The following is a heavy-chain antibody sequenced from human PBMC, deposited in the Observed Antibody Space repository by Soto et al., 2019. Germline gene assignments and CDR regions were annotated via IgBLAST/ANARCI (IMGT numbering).Heavy chain of an antibody. CDR1: GYTFTSYA. D-gene: IGHD6-19*01. Sequence: ASVKVSCKASGYTFTSYAMHWVRQAPGQRLEWMGWINAGNGNTKYSQKFQGRVTITRDTSASTAYMELSSLRSEDTAVYYCARDMTPYTLQWLVRYNGDQYGMDVWGQGTTVTVSS. V-gene: IGHV1-3*01. CDR2: INAGNGNT. CDR3: ARDMTPYTLQWLVRYNGDQYGMDV. J-gene: IGHJ6*02.